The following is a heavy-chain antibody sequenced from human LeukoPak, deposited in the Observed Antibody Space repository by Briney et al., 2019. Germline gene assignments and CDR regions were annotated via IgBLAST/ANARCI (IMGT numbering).Heavy chain of an antibody. CDR2: IYYSGST. D-gene: IGHD3-22*01. Sequence: PETLSLTCTVSGGSISSSSYYWGWIRQPPGKGLEWIGSIYYSGSTYYNPSLKSRVTISVDTSKNQFSLKLSSVTAADTAVYYCARPRQYDSSGYYYGEYAFDIWGQGTMVTVSS. CDR3: ARPRQYDSSGYYYGEYAFDI. V-gene: IGHV4-39*01. J-gene: IGHJ3*02. CDR1: GGSISSSSYY.